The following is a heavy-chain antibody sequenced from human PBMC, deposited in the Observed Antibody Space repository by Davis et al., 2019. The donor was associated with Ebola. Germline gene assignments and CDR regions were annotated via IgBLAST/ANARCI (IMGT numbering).Heavy chain of an antibody. CDR1: GFTFSSYA. CDR2: ICGSDGTT. D-gene: IGHD6-13*01. CDR3: ASCSSSCQQGVDY. J-gene: IGHJ4*02. V-gene: IGHV3-23*01. Sequence: GESLKISCAASGFTFSSYAMSWVRQAPGKGLEWVSAICGSDGTTYYAGSVKGRFTISRDNSKNTLYLQMNSLRAEDTAVYYCASCSSSCQQGVDYWGQGTLVTVSS.